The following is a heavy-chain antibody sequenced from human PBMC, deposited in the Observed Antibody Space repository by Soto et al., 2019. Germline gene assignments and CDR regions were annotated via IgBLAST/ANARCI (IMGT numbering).Heavy chain of an antibody. J-gene: IGHJ4*02. V-gene: IGHV3-72*01. CDR3: VRPLYGSGRSDDY. Sequence: EVQLVESGGGLVQPGGSLRLSCAASGFTFSDHSMDWVRQAPGKGLEWVGRSRNKANSYTTEYAASVKGRFTISRDDSKNSLFLQMNSLKTEDTALSYCVRPLYGSGRSDDYWGQGTLVTVSS. D-gene: IGHD3-10*01. CDR2: SRNKANSYTT. CDR1: GFTFSDHS.